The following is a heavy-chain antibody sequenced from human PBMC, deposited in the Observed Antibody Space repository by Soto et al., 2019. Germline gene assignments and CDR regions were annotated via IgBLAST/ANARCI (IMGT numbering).Heavy chain of an antibody. J-gene: IGHJ5*02. V-gene: IGHV1-2*04. CDR2: INPNSGGT. CDR3: ARDGGYCSSTSCSPNWFDP. CDR1: GYTFTGYS. D-gene: IGHD2-2*03. Sequence: QVQLVQSGAEVKKPGASVKVSCKASGYTFTGYSMHWVRQAPGQGLEWMGWINPNSGGTNYAQKFQGWVTMTRDTSISTAYMELSRLRSDDTAVYYCARDGGYCSSTSCSPNWFDPWGQGTLVTVSS.